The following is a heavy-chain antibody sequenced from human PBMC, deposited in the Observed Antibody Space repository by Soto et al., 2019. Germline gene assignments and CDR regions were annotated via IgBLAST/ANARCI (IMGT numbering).Heavy chain of an antibody. V-gene: IGHV3-33*01. CDR3: ARDPSRYFDWFSAPEYGMDV. J-gene: IGHJ6*02. CDR1: GFTFSSYG. D-gene: IGHD3-9*01. CDR2: IWYDGSNK. Sequence: QVQLVESGGGVVQPGRSLRLSCAASGFTFSSYGMHWVRQAPGKGLEWVAVIWYDGSNKYYADSVKGRFTISRDNSKNTLYLQMNSLRAEDTAVYYCARDPSRYFDWFSAPEYGMDVWDQGTTVTVSS.